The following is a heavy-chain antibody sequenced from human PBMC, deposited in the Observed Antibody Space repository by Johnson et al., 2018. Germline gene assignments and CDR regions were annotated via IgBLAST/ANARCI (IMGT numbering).Heavy chain of an antibody. CDR2: INSDGSDT. Sequence: VQLVQSGGGVVQPGRSLRLSCAASGFIFSSYGMHWVRKAPGKGLVWVSRINSDGSDTIYADSVKGQFTVSRDNAKSTLYLQMNSLRAEDTAVYYCARGGMNHGFDIWGQGTMVTVSS. D-gene: IGHD3-16*01. V-gene: IGHV3-74*02. CDR1: GFIFSSYG. CDR3: ARGGMNHGFDI. J-gene: IGHJ3*02.